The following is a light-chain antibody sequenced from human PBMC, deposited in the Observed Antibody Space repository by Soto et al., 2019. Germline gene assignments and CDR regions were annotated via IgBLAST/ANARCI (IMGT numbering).Light chain of an antibody. CDR2: DAS. CDR1: QSVSSY. CDR3: QQRSNWIT. V-gene: IGKV3-11*01. J-gene: IGKJ5*01. Sequence: EGVLTPAPATLSLSPGDSVPLSCRASQSVSSYLAWYQQKPGQAPRLLIYDASNRATGIPARFSGSGSGTDFTLTISSLEPEDFAVYYCQQRSNWITFGQGTRLEI.